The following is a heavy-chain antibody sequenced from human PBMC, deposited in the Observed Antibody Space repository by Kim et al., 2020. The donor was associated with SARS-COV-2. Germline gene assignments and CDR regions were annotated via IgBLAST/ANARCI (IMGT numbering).Heavy chain of an antibody. CDR1: GFTVSSNY. V-gene: IGHV3-53*01. D-gene: IGHD2-2*01. J-gene: IGHJ6*02. CDR2: IYSGGST. CDR3: ARASVTAFLGMDV. Sequence: GGSLRLSCAASGFTVSSNYMSWVRQAPGKGLEWVSVIYSGGSTYYADSVKGRFTISRDNSKNTLYLQMNSLRAEDTAVYYCARASVTAFLGMDVWGQGTTVTVSS.